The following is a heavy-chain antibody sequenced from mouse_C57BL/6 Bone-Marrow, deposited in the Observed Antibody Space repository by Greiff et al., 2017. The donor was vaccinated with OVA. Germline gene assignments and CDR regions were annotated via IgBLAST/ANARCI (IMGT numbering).Heavy chain of an antibody. CDR3: ARIAYYSNYVWFAY. J-gene: IGHJ3*01. D-gene: IGHD2-5*01. Sequence: QVTLKVSGPGLLQPSQTLSLTCSFSGFSLSTFGMGVGWIRQPSGKGLEWLAHIWWDDDKYYNPALKSRLTMSKDTSKKQVVLKIANVDTADTATYYCARIAYYSNYVWFAYWGQGTLVTVSA. V-gene: IGHV8-8*01. CDR1: GFSLSTFGMG. CDR2: IWWDDDK.